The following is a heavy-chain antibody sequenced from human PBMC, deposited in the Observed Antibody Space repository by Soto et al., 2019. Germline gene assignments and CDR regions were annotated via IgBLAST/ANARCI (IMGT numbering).Heavy chain of an antibody. D-gene: IGHD2-21*01. Sequence: SETLSLTCTVSGGSISDGAYYWSWIRQPPGKGLEWIGHIYDSGNTYNNPSLKSRLTISVDTSKNHFSLNLNSVTAADTAVYYCAGGLSGDKVDQWGQGTLVTVSS. CDR1: GGSISDGAYY. J-gene: IGHJ4*02. CDR2: IYDSGNT. CDR3: AGGLSGDKVDQ. V-gene: IGHV4-30-4*01.